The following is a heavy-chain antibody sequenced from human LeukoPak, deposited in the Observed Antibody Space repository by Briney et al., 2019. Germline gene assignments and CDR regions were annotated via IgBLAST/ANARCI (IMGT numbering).Heavy chain of an antibody. CDR3: AKDSAPYYYDSSGSLLG. D-gene: IGHD3-22*01. CDR1: GYTFTSYD. CDR2: MNPNSGNT. Sequence: ASVKVSCKASGYTFTSYDINWVRQATGQGLEWMGWMNPNSGNTGYAQKFQGRVTMTRNTSISTAYMELSSLRSEDTAVYYCAKDSAPYYYDSSGSLLGWGQGTLVTVSS. V-gene: IGHV1-8*01. J-gene: IGHJ4*02.